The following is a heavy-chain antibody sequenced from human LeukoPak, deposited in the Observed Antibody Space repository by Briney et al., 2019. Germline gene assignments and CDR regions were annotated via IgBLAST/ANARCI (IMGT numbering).Heavy chain of an antibody. J-gene: IGHJ5*02. CDR3: AKRAPSSGSYMGFDP. CDR2: IRYDGSNQ. V-gene: IGHV3-30*02. Sequence: PGGSLRLSCAASGFSFSNYGMHWVRQAPGKGLEWVAFIRYDGSNQYYTDSVKGRFTISRDNSKNTLYLQMNSLRAEDTAVYYCAKRAPSSGSYMGFDPWGQGTLVTVSS. D-gene: IGHD1-26*01. CDR1: GFSFSNYG.